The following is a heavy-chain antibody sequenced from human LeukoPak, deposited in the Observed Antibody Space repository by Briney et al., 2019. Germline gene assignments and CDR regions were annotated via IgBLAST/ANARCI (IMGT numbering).Heavy chain of an antibody. J-gene: IGHJ3*01. Sequence: PGGSLRLSCAASGLTFSTYDMHWVRQATGESLEWVSGIGKGGDTYYVGSVKGRFTISRENAKNSLYLQMNSLRSGDTAVYYCARGGYSGFDVWGQGTVVTVSS. V-gene: IGHV3-13*04. D-gene: IGHD5-12*01. CDR1: GLTFSTYD. CDR3: ARGGYSGFDV. CDR2: IGKGGDT.